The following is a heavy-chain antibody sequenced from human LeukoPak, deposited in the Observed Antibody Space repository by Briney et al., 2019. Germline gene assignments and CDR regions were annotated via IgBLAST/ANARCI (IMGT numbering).Heavy chain of an antibody. CDR2: VYNTGST. D-gene: IGHD1-26*01. J-gene: IGHJ4*02. CDR1: GGSFNRYD. V-gene: IGHV4-4*07. CDR3: PRAGYTMSYYSPDY. Sequence: SDTLSLTCTVSGGSFNRYDWGGLRQPAGKGLEWIGRVYNTGSTNYNPCLKSRVAISVNTSTNQLSLKLTAVTAADKAMYYCPRAGYTMSYYSPDYWGQGTLVTVSS.